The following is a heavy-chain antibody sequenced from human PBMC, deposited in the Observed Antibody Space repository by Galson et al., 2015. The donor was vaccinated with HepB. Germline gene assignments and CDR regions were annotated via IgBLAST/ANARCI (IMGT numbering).Heavy chain of an antibody. Sequence: SLRLSCAASGFTFSSYSMNWVRQAPGKGLEWVSSISSSSSYIYYADSVKGRFTISRDNAKNSLYLQMNSLRAEDTAVYYCASPNEGAYPYYFDYWGQGTLVTVSS. CDR3: ASPNEGAYPYYFDY. D-gene: IGHD3-16*01. J-gene: IGHJ4*02. CDR1: GFTFSSYS. V-gene: IGHV3-21*01. CDR2: ISSSSSYI.